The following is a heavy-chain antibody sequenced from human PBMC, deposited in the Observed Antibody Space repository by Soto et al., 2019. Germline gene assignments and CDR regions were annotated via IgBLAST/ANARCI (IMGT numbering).Heavy chain of an antibody. D-gene: IGHD3-10*01. CDR1: GYTFTSYG. J-gene: IGHJ4*02. CDR2: ISAYTGNT. Sequence: QVQLVQSGAEVKKPGASVKVSCKASGYTFTSYGISWVRQAPGQGLEWMGWISAYTGNTNYAQKLQGKVTMPRDTATSTAYMELSSLRSDDTAVYYCARDRLRGFGESDHWGQGTLVTVSS. CDR3: ARDRLRGFGESDH. V-gene: IGHV1-18*01.